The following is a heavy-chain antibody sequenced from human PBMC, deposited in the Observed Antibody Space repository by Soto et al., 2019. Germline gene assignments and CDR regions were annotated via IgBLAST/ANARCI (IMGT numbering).Heavy chain of an antibody. Sequence: QLQLQESGPGLVKPSETLSLTCTVSGGSISSSNYYWGWIRQPPGKGLEWIGSMYYSGSAYYNPYLKRRVTIPVDTSKNQFSLKVSSVTAADTAVYYCASSSVWFGELLHNWFDPWGQGTLVTVSS. D-gene: IGHD3-10*01. CDR2: MYYSGSA. CDR3: ASSSVWFGELLHNWFDP. CDR1: GGSISSSNYY. J-gene: IGHJ5*02. V-gene: IGHV4-39*01.